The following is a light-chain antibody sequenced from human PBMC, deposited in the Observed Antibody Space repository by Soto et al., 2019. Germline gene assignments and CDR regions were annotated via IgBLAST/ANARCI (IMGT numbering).Light chain of an antibody. CDR1: QSVSSN. V-gene: IGKV3-20*01. J-gene: IGKJ1*01. Sequence: EIGMAQSPATLSVSPGERATVSCRASQSVSSNLAWYQQKPGQAPRVLIYGASRRATGIPDRFSGRGSGTDFPLTISRLEPEDFAVYSCQQYSSSFRTFGQGTNLDI. CDR3: QQYSSSFRT. CDR2: GAS.